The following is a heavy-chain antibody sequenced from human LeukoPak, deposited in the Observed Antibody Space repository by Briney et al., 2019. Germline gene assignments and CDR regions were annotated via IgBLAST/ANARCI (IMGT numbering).Heavy chain of an antibody. J-gene: IGHJ4*02. V-gene: IGHV1-18*01. CDR2: ISAYNGNT. CDR3: ARFLKSAKKEDFDY. Sequence: GASVKVSCKASGYTFTSYGISWVRQAPGQGLEWMGWISAYNGNTNYAQKLQGRVTMTTDTSTSTAYMELRSLRSDDTAVYYCARFLKSAKKEDFDYWGQGTLVTVSS. CDR1: GYTFTSYG. D-gene: IGHD2-15*01.